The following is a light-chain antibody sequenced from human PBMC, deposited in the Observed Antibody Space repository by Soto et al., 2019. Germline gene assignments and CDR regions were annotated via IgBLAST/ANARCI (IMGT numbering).Light chain of an antibody. Sequence: DTMMTQSPATLSVSPGERATLSCRASQSVINNLAWYQQKPGQAPRLLIYAASSRATGIPARFSGSGSGTDFTLTISSLQSEDFAIYYCQQYSQWPLTFGQGTRLEIK. CDR3: QQYSQWPLT. CDR2: AAS. J-gene: IGKJ5*01. CDR1: QSVINN. V-gene: IGKV3-15*01.